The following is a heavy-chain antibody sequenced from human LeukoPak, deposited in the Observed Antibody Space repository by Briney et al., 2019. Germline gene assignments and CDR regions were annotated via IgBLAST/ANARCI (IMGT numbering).Heavy chain of an antibody. CDR2: IYTSGST. J-gene: IGHJ4*02. Sequence: SETLSLTCTVSGGSISSYYWSWIRQPARKGLEWIGRIYTSGSTNYNPSLKSRVTMSVDTSKNQFSLKLSSVTAADTAVYYCAGERIAVAGTGFYFDYWGQGTLVTVSS. CDR1: GGSISSYY. D-gene: IGHD6-19*01. CDR3: AGERIAVAGTGFYFDY. V-gene: IGHV4-4*07.